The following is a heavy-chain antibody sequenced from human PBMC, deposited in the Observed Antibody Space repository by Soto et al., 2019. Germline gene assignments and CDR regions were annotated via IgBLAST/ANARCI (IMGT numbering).Heavy chain of an antibody. CDR3: ARAVGVGALYYGMDV. J-gene: IGHJ6*02. Sequence: QVQLEQSGAAVKKAGSSVRVSCQASGGTFRSYGISWVRQAPGQGLEWMGGIVPMYGTPNYAQRFLGRGTITAYQTTSTAYMELSSLRSEDTAVYYCARAVGVGALYYGMDVWCQGTTVTGSS. CDR1: GGTFRSYG. CDR2: IVPMYGTP. V-gene: IGHV1-69*01. D-gene: IGHD1-26*01.